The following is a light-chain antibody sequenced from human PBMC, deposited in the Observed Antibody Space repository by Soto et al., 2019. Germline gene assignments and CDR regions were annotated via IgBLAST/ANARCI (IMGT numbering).Light chain of an antibody. CDR1: QSISSF. CDR3: QQTYRTPPTT. J-gene: IGKJ5*01. V-gene: IGKV1-39*01. CDR2: TTS. Sequence: DIQMTQSPSSLSASVADRVTMTCRASQSISSFLNWYQQKPGKAPKLLIYTTSTLQSGVPSRFSGSGSGTDFTLTISSLQPEDFATYYCQQTYRTPPTTFGQGTRLEI.